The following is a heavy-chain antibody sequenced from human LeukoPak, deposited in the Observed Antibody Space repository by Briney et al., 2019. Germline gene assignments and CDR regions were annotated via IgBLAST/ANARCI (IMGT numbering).Heavy chain of an antibody. CDR1: GGSFSGYY. V-gene: IGHV4-34*01. J-gene: IGHJ5*02. CDR3: ARLYSSGTSWFDP. D-gene: IGHD2-2*01. CDR2: INHSGST. Sequence: SETLSLTCAVYGGSFSGYYWSWIRQPPGKGLEWIGEINHSGSTNYNPSLKSRVTISVDTSKNQFSLKLSSVTAADTAVYYCARLYSSGTSWFDPWGQGTLVTVSS.